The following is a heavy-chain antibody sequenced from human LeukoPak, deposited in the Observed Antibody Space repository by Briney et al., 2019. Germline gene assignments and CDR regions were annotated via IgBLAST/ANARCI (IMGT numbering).Heavy chain of an antibody. CDR3: ARSVTRKFDY. V-gene: IGHV3-48*02. J-gene: IGHJ4*02. D-gene: IGHD4-17*01. CDR1: GFTLSSNY. CDR2: ISSSSSSI. Sequence: GGSLRLSCAASGFTLSSNYMNWVRQAPGKGLEWVSSISSSSSSIYYADSVKGRFTISRDNAKNSLYLQMNSLRDEDTAVYYCARSVTRKFDYWGQGTLVTVSS.